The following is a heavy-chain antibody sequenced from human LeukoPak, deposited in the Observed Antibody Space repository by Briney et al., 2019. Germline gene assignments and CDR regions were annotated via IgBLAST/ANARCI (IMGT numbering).Heavy chain of an antibody. CDR3: ARESRYFDWLSPQYYFDY. Sequence: SETLSLTCTVSGGSISSSSYYWGWIRQPPGKGLEWIGSIYYSGSTYYNPSLKSRVTISVDTSKNQFSLKLSSVTAADTAVYYCARESRYFDWLSPQYYFDYWGQGTLVTVSS. D-gene: IGHD3-9*01. V-gene: IGHV4-39*07. J-gene: IGHJ4*02. CDR1: GGSISSSSYY. CDR2: IYYSGST.